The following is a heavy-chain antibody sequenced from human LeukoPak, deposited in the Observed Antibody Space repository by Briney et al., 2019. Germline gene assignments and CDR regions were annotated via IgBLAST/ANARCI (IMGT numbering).Heavy chain of an antibody. V-gene: IGHV4-59*04. D-gene: IGHD3-22*01. CDR1: GFTFSNYG. CDR3: ARRDDSSGYHKIFDY. J-gene: IGHJ4*02. CDR2: IYYGENT. Sequence: GSLRLSCAASGFTFSNYGMSWIRQPPGKGLEWIGNIYYGENTYYNPSLKSRVTISIDTSENQFYLKLSSLTAADTAVYYCARRDDSSGYHKIFDYWGPGTLVTVSS.